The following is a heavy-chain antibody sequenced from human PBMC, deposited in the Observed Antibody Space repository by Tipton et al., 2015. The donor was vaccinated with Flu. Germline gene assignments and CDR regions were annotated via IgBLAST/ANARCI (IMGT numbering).Heavy chain of an antibody. CDR1: GGPISSSSYY. Sequence: TLSLTCTVSGGPISSSSYYGGWIRQPPGKGLEWIGSIYYSGSTYYNPSPKSRVTISVDTSKNQFSLKLSSMTAADTAVYYCATLLFRSAFDIWGQGKMVTVSS. CDR3: ATLLFRSAFDI. V-gene: IGHV4-39*07. J-gene: IGHJ3*02. CDR2: IYYSGST. D-gene: IGHD2-21*02.